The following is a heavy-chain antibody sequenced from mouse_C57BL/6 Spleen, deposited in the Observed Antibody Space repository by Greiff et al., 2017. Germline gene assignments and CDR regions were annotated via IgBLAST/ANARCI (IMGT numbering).Heavy chain of an antibody. V-gene: IGHV1-81*01. Sequence: QVQLQQSGAELARPGASVKLSCKASGYTFTSYGISWVKQRTGQGLEWIGEIYPRSGNTYYNEKFKGKATLTADKSSSTAYMELRSLTSEDSAVYFCARGGTTVVAPYYYAMDYWGQGTSVTVSS. CDR1: GYTFTSYG. CDR2: IYPRSGNT. J-gene: IGHJ4*01. CDR3: ARGGTTVVAPYYYAMDY. D-gene: IGHD1-1*01.